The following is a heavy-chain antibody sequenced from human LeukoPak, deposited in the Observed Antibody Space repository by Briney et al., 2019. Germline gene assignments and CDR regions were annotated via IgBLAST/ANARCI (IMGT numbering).Heavy chain of an antibody. J-gene: IGHJ4*02. CDR1: GFTFRNYP. Sequence: RPGGSLRLSCSASGFTFRNYPMHWVRQAPGKGLEYVSAISSEGGTTYYADSVKGRFTIARDNSRNTLYLQMSSLRVEGTAVYYCVKEIAFYDYWGQGALVTVSS. D-gene: IGHD2/OR15-2a*01. CDR2: ISSEGGTT. CDR3: VKEIAFYDY. V-gene: IGHV3-64D*06.